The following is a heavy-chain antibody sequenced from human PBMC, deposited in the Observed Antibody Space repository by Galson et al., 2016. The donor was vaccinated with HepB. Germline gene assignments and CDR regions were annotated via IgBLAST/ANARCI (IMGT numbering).Heavy chain of an antibody. V-gene: IGHV3-23*01. CDR1: GFTFSSYA. D-gene: IGHD6-19*01. CDR3: AKRGGSGWGFFDY. Sequence: SLRLSCAASGFTFSSYAMSWVRQAPGKGLEWVSAISGGGDKTFYADSVKGRFTISRDNSKNTLSLQMNSLRAEDTAIYYCAKRGGSGWGFFDYWGQGTLATVSS. CDR2: ISGGGDKT. J-gene: IGHJ4*02.